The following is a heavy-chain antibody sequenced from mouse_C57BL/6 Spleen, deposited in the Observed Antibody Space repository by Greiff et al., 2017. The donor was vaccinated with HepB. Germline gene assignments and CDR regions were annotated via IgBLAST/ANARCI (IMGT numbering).Heavy chain of an antibody. D-gene: IGHD2-4*01. CDR3: ARSGDYDDPWYFDV. CDR2: IYPGSGNT. CDR1: GYTFTDYY. Sequence: VQLQQSGAELVRPGASVKLSCKASGYTFTDYYINWVKQRPGQGLEWIARIYPGSGNTYYNEKFKGKATLTAEKSSSTAYMQLSSLTSEDSAVYFCARSGDYDDPWYFDVWGTGTTVTVSS. V-gene: IGHV1-76*01. J-gene: IGHJ1*03.